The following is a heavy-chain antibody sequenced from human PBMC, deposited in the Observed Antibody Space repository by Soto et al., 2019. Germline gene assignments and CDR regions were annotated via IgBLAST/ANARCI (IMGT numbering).Heavy chain of an antibody. V-gene: IGHV1-69*13. Sequence: SVKVSCKASGGTFSSYAISWVRQAPGQGLEWMGGITPIFGTANYAQKFQGRVTITADESTSTAYMELSSLRSEDTAVYYCARETARLTYNWFDPWGQGTLVTVSS. CDR2: ITPIFGTA. CDR1: GGTFSSYA. CDR3: ARETARLTYNWFDP. J-gene: IGHJ5*02. D-gene: IGHD6-6*01.